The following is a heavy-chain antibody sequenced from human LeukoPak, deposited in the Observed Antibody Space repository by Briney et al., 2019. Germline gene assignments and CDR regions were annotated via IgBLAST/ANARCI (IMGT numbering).Heavy chain of an antibody. D-gene: IGHD3-16*01. CDR3: AKDRRMMSPHYGMDV. V-gene: IGHV3-30*18. CDR1: GFTFTSYG. Sequence: GRSLRLSCAASGFTFTSYGKHWVRQAPGKGLEWVTYISYDGGYQYYADSVKGRFTISRGNSKNTVYLQLNSLRLEDTAVYYCAKDRRMMSPHYGMDVWGQGTTVTVSS. CDR2: ISYDGGYQ. J-gene: IGHJ6*02.